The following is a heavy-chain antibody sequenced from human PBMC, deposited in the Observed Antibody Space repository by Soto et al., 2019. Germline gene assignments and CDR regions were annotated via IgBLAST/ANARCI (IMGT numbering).Heavy chain of an antibody. CDR3: ARDRPEYSSATRWGMDV. CDR1: GGTFSSYA. CDR2: IIPIFGTA. D-gene: IGHD6-6*01. Sequence: QVQLVQSGAEVKKPGSSVKVSCKASGGTFSSYAISWVRQAPGQGLEWMGGIIPIFGTANYAQKFQGRVTITADESTSTAYMELSSLRSEDTAVYYCARDRPEYSSATRWGMDVWGQGTTVTVYS. J-gene: IGHJ6*02. V-gene: IGHV1-69*12.